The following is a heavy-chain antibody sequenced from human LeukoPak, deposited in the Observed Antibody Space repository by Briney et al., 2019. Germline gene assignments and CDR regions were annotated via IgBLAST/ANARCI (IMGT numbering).Heavy chain of an antibody. CDR1: GFTFSSYW. V-gene: IGHV3-7*01. CDR3: ARVMLPESESQYRSSGY. CDR2: IKRDESEK. Sequence: PGGSLRLSCAASGFTFSSYWMNWVRQAPGKGLEWVANIKRDESEKTYVDSVKGRFTISRDNAKNLLYLQMDSLRAEDTAVYYCARVMLPESESQYRSSGYWGQGTLVTVSS. J-gene: IGHJ4*02. D-gene: IGHD3-16*01.